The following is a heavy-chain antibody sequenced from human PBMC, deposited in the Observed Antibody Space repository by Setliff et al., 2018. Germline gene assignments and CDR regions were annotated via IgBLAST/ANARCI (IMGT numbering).Heavy chain of an antibody. CDR1: GFTFSRYW. CDR3: AKDPNGDFFGAFDT. V-gene: IGHV3-74*01. J-gene: IGHJ5*02. D-gene: IGHD4-17*01. CDR2: INPDGSIT. Sequence: GESLKISCAASGFTFSRYWMYWVRQVPGKGLVWVSRINPDGSITNYADSVRGRFTISRDNAKNTLYLQMNSLRAEDSAVYFCAKDPNGDFFGAFDTWGQGALVTVSS.